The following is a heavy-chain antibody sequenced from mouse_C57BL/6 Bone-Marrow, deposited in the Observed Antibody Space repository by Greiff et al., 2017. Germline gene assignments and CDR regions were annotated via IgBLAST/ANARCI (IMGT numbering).Heavy chain of an antibody. J-gene: IGHJ1*03. Sequence: QVQLQQSGAELARPGASVKLSCKASGYTFTSYGISWVKQRTGQGLEWIGEISPRSGNTYYNEKFKGKATLTADKSSSTAYMELRSLTSEDSAVYFCASPYDSSYWYFDVWGTGTTVTVSS. V-gene: IGHV1-81*01. CDR2: ISPRSGNT. CDR1: GYTFTSYG. D-gene: IGHD1-1*01. CDR3: ASPYDSSYWYFDV.